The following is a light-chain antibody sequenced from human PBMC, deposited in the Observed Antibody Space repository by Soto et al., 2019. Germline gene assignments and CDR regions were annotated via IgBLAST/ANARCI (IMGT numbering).Light chain of an antibody. CDR1: QSVRTY. CDR3: QQFYNWPPT. J-gene: IGKJ4*01. V-gene: IGKV3-15*01. Sequence: EIVLTQSPATLSVSPGEGASLSCRASQSVRTYIAWYRQKPGQAPRLLLYHASARVTGVPDRFSGGGSGTEFTLTISSLQSEAFAVYYCQQFYNWPPTFGGGTKVDIK. CDR2: HAS.